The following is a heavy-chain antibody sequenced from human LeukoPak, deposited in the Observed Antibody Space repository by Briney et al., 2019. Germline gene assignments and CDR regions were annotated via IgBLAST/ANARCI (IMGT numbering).Heavy chain of an antibody. CDR2: INSDGGST. D-gene: IGHD6-13*01. CDR3: ARDGGLSSSWFADAFDI. CDR1: GFTFSSYW. J-gene: IGHJ3*02. Sequence: AGSLRLSCAASGFTFSSYWMHWVRQAPGKGLVWVSRINSDGGSTSYADSVKGRFTISRDNAKNTLYLQMNSLRAEDTAVYYCARDGGLSSSWFADAFDIWGQGTMVTVSS. V-gene: IGHV3-74*01.